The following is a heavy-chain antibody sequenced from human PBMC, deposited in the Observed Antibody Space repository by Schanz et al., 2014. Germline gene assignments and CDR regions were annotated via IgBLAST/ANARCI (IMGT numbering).Heavy chain of an antibody. D-gene: IGHD3-10*02. V-gene: IGHV3-23*01. CDR1: GFTFTNYA. Sequence: DVQLLESGGGLVQPGGSLRLSCAASGFTFTNYAMSWVRQAPGKGLEWVSLISDSGDTAYYADSVKGRFTISRDNSKNTLYLQMNSLRAEDTAVYFCAKNQYDDVDLSSFYFDFWGQGTLVNDSS. J-gene: IGHJ4*02. CDR2: ISDSGDTA. CDR3: AKNQYDDVDLSSFYFDF.